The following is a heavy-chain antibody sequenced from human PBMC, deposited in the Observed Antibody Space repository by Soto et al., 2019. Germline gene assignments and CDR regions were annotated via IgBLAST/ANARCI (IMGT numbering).Heavy chain of an antibody. CDR2: ISSSSNTI. J-gene: IGHJ4*02. Sequence: EGSLRTSCKPSGFTLCTYCINWVCQAPGEGLEWISYISSSSNTIYYADSVKGRFTISRDNAKNSLYLQMNSLRAEDTAVYYCALRAGPLGGQGT. D-gene: IGHD6-13*01. V-gene: IGHV3-48*01. CDR3: ALRAGPL. CDR1: GFTLCTYC.